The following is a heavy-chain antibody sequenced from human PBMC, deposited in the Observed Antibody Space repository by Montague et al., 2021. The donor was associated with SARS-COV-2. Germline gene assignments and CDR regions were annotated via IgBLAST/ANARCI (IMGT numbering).Heavy chain of an antibody. CDR2: SSGSDGGT. CDR3: AKDSYYYGLGYGMDV. CDR1: GFTFSHSA. J-gene: IGHJ6*02. D-gene: IGHD3-10*01. Sequence: SLRLSCAASGFTFSHSAMNWARQAPGKGLEWVSGSSGSDGGTHYADSVKGRFTISRDNSKNVLYLQMNSLRAEDTALYYCAKDSYYYGLGYGMDVWGQGTTVTVSS. V-gene: IGHV3-23*01.